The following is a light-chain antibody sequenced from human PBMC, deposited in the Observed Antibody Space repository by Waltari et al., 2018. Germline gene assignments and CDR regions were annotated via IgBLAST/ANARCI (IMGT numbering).Light chain of an antibody. CDR3: SSYTSSSTFVV. CDR1: SSYVGGYNY. V-gene: IGLV2-14*01. J-gene: IGLJ2*01. CDR2: DVS. Sequence: QSALTQPASVSGSPGQSITISCTGTSSYVGGYNYVPWYQQHPGKAPKLMIYDVSKRPSGVSNRFSGSKSGNTASLTISGLQAEDEADYYCSSYTSSSTFVVFGGGTKLTVL.